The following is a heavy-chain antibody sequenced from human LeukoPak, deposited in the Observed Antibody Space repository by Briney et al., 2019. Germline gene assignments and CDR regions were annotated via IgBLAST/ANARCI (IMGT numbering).Heavy chain of an antibody. Sequence: GGSLRLSCAASGFTVSTNYMSWVRQAPGKGLEWVSIIYSGGSTYYADSVKGRFTISRDNAKNSLYLQMNTLRAEDTAVYYCARENMTTVTTFFDYWGQGILVTVSS. J-gene: IGHJ4*02. V-gene: IGHV3-53*01. CDR3: ARENMTTVTTFFDY. CDR2: IYSGGST. D-gene: IGHD4-17*01. CDR1: GFTVSTNY.